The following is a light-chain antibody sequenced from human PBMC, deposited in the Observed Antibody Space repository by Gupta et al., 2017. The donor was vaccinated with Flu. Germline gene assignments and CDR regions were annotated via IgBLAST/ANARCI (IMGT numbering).Light chain of an antibody. CDR1: PGISSY. CDR2: DAS. V-gene: IGKV1-9*01. CDR3: QQVNSYPLT. J-gene: IGKJ5*01. Sequence: DITLTQSPSFLSASVGDRVTITCRASPGISSYLAWYQQKPGKAPNLLIYDASTLQSGVPSRFSGSGSGTEFTLTISSLQPEDFATYYCQQVNSYPLTFGQGTRLEIK.